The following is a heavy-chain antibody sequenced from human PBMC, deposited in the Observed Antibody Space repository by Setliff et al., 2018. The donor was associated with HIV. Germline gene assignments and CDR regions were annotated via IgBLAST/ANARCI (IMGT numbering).Heavy chain of an antibody. V-gene: IGHV3-21*01. CDR2: ISSSGSFM. D-gene: IGHD3-22*01. J-gene: IGHJ4*02. Sequence: PGGSLRLSCAASGFTFSAYRMNWVRQAPGKGLEWVSSISSSGSFMYYGDSVQGRFTISRDDAKSSLYLQMNSLKAEDTATYFCARASPGVVIIPDSWGQGTLVTVSS. CDR3: ARASPGVVIIPDS. CDR1: GFTFSAYR.